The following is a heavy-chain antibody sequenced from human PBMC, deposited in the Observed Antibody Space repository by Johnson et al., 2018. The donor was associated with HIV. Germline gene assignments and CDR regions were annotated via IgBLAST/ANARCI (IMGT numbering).Heavy chain of an antibody. CDR1: GFTFSHAW. CDR2: IKSKTDGGTT. J-gene: IGHJ3*02. CDR3: STYAALITMYVEIKGGAFDI. V-gene: IGHV3-15*01. Sequence: VQLVESGGGLVQPGGSLRLSCAASGFTFSHAWMTWVRQAPGKGLEWIGRIKSKTDGGTTEYAEPVKGRFTISRDDSKNTLYLQMNSLTTDDTAVYYCSTYAALITMYVEIKGGAFDIWGQGTMVTVSS. D-gene: IGHD3-16*01.